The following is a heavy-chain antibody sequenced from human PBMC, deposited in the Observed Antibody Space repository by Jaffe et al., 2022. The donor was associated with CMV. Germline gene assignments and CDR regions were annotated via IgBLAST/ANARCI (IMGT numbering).Heavy chain of an antibody. D-gene: IGHD2-8*01. CDR3: ARPLLYHVNWFDP. CDR2: ISDDGRTT. V-gene: IGHV3-74*01. J-gene: IGHJ5*02. Sequence: EVHLVESGGGLVQPGGSLRLSCAASGFTFSSYWMHWVRQAPGGGLVWLSFISDDGRTTSYEDSVKGRFTVSRDNARNTLYLQMNSLRAEDTAVYYCARPLLYHVNWFDPWGQGTLVTVSS. CDR1: GFTFSSYW.